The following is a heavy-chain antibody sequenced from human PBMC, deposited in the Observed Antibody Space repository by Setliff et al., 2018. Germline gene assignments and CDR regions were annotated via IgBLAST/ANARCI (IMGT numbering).Heavy chain of an antibody. D-gene: IGHD1-1*01. CDR3: TTGLRHGVPYFDL. Sequence: ASVKVSCKASGYTFTSYYMHWVRQAPGQGLEWMGIINPSGGSTSYAQKFQGRITISADMSLDIAHMELGSLTSEDTAVYYCTTGLRHGVPYFDLWGQGTLVTVSS. CDR2: INPSGGST. J-gene: IGHJ4*02. V-gene: IGHV1-46*01. CDR1: GYTFTSYY.